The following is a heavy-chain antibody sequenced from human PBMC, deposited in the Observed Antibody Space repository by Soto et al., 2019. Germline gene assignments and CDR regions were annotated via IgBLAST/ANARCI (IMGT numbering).Heavy chain of an antibody. CDR1: GYTFTNYG. CDR2: ISGYNGNT. J-gene: IGHJ6*02. CDR3: AREGQAPYYYNGMDV. Sequence: QVQVVQSGDEVKKPGASVKVSCKASGYTFTNYGFSWVRQAPGQGLEWMGGISGYNGNTKYAEKLQGRVTMTTDTATSTAHMELRSLRSDDTAVYYCAREGQAPYYYNGMDVWGQGTAGTVSS. V-gene: IGHV1-18*01.